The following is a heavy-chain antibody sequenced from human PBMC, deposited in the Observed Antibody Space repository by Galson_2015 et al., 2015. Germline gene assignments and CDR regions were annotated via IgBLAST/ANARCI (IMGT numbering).Heavy chain of an antibody. D-gene: IGHD4-17*01. CDR1: GFTFDDYG. Sequence: SLRLSCAASGFTFDDYGMSWVRQAPGKGLEWVSGINWNGGSTTYADSVKGRFIISRDNAKNSLYLQMNSLRAEDTALYYCARDRGSSAYGDYADYWGQGSLVTVSS. J-gene: IGHJ4*02. CDR2: INWNGGST. V-gene: IGHV3-20*04. CDR3: ARDRGSSAYGDYADY.